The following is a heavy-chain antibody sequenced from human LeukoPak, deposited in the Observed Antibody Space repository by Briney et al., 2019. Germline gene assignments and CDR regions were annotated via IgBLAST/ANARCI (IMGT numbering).Heavy chain of an antibody. Sequence: GGSLRLSCIASGFSFSVYWMSWVRQAPGRGLEWVANLKPDGSEKNYGDSVKGRFTISRDNAKNSLFLQMNSLTAEGTAVYYCVRNWNLDSWGQGTLVTVSS. CDR2: LKPDGSEK. CDR1: GFSFSVYW. D-gene: IGHD1-1*01. J-gene: IGHJ4*02. CDR3: VRNWNLDS. V-gene: IGHV3-7*01.